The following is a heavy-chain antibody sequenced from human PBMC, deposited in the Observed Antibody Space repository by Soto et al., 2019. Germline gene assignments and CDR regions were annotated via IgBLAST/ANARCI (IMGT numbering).Heavy chain of an antibody. V-gene: IGHV1-69*06. D-gene: IGHD1-26*01. Sequence: VELVQSGSEVKKPGSSVKVSCKTSGGPFTSFDVNWVGQAPGQGLEWMGDIIPIFERTNYAQKFQGRVTITADMATTTAYMELGSLRSDDTAVYFCAVGLSGSYYQNGMDVWGLGTTVIAS. CDR2: IIPIFERT. J-gene: IGHJ6*02. CDR3: AVGLSGSYYQNGMDV. CDR1: GGPFTSFD.